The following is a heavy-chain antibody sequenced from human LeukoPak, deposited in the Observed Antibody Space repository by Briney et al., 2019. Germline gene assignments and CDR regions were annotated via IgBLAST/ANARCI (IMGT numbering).Heavy chain of an antibody. Sequence: PWGSLRLSCAASGFTFSSYWMSWVRQAPGKGLEWVSYISSSGSTIYYADSVKGRFTISRDNAKNSLYLQMNSLRAEDTAVYYCARVEYSYGSDYWGQGTLVTVSS. J-gene: IGHJ4*02. CDR1: GFTFSSYW. CDR3: ARVEYSYGSDY. D-gene: IGHD5-18*01. CDR2: ISSSGSTI. V-gene: IGHV3-48*04.